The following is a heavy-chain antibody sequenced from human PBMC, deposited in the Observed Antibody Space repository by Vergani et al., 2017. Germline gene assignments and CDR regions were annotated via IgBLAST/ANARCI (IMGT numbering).Heavy chain of an antibody. J-gene: IGHJ5*02. V-gene: IGHV3-23*04. CDR1: GFTFSSYA. Sequence: EVQLVESGGGLVQPGGSLRLSCAASGFTFSSYAMSWVRPAPGKGLEWVAAISGSGGSTSYADSVKGRFTISRDNPKNTLSLQMNSLRADDTAVYYWAKCGPITMMAFDAWGQGTLVTVSS. CDR3: AKCGPITMMAFDA. D-gene: IGHD3-22*01. CDR2: ISGSGGST.